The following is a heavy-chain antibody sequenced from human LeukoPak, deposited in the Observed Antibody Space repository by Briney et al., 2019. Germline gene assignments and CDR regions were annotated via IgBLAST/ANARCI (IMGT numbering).Heavy chain of an antibody. CDR1: GGSFSGYY. CDR3: ARLRPYYDFWSGYYRHYFDY. Sequence: SETLSLTCAVYGGSFSGYYWSWIRQPPGKGLEWIGEINHSGSTNYNPSLRSRVTISVDPSKNQFSLKLRSVTAAHPPVYYCARLRPYYDFWSGYYRHYFDYGGQGTVVTVSS. V-gene: IGHV4-34*01. D-gene: IGHD3-3*01. CDR2: INHSGST. J-gene: IGHJ4*02.